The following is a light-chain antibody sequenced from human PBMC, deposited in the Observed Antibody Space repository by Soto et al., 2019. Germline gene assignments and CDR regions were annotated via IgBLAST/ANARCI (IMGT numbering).Light chain of an antibody. CDR1: QDISNY. CDR2: GAS. CDR3: QQYDNRPLT. J-gene: IGKJ4*01. Sequence: DIPMTQFPCSLSGSVGDRVTISCQPSQDISNYLNWYQQNPGKAPKLLIYGASSLEAGVPSRFSGSGSGTDFTFTISSLQPEDIATYYCQQYDNRPLTFGGGTKVDIK. V-gene: IGKV1-33*01.